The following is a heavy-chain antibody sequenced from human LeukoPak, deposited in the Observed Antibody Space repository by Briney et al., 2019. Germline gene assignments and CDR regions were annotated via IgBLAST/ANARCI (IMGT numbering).Heavy chain of an antibody. V-gene: IGHV3-23*01. Sequence: GGSLRLSCAASGFTFDNYRMSWVRQAPGKGLEWVSTANADGGNTYYTDSVKGRFTISRDNSKNTLDLQMSTLRAEDTAVYFCARNKPIIGFFGMDVWGQGTTVTVSS. CDR1: GFTFDNYR. D-gene: IGHD1-14*01. CDR3: ARNKPIIGFFGMDV. J-gene: IGHJ6*02. CDR2: ANADGGNT.